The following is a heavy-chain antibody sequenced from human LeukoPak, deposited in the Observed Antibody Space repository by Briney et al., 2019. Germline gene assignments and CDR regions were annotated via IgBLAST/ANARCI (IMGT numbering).Heavy chain of an antibody. CDR2: INHSGST. CDR1: GGSFSGYY. CDR3: ARADSSLFSH. Sequence: SETLSLTCAVYGGSFSGYYWSWIRQPPGKGLEWIGEINHSGSTNYNPSLKSRVTISVDTSKNQFSLKLSSVTAADTAVYYCARADSSLFSHWGQGTLVTVSS. V-gene: IGHV4-34*01. J-gene: IGHJ4*02. D-gene: IGHD6-6*01.